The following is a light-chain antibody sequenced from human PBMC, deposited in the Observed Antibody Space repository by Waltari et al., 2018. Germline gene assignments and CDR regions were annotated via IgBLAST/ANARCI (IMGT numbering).Light chain of an antibody. CDR2: KAS. J-gene: IGKJ1*01. Sequence: IVMTQSPSTLAASVGDRVTITCRASQTIGGWLAWYQQKPGKAPKLLIYKASILESGVPSRFTGSASGTEFTLTISSLQTDDFATYYCQQYHRYSAFGQGTKVEIK. V-gene: IGKV1-5*03. CDR1: QTIGGW. CDR3: QQYHRYSA.